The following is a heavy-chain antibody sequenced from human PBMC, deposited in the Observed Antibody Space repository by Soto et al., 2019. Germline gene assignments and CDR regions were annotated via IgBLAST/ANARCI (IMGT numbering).Heavy chain of an antibody. V-gene: IGHV3-15*01. CDR1: GFTFSNAW. Sequence: GGSLRLSCAASGFTFSNAWMSWVRQAPGKGLEWVGRIKSKTDGGTTDYAAPVKGRFTISRDDSKNTLYLQMNSLKTEDTAVYYGTKGIYSSRTDYWGQGTLVTVSS. CDR3: TKGIYSSRTDY. J-gene: IGHJ4*02. CDR2: IKSKTDGGTT. D-gene: IGHD6-13*01.